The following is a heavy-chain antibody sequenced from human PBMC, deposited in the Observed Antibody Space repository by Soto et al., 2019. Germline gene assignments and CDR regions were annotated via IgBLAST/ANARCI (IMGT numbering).Heavy chain of an antibody. Sequence: EVQLLESGGGLVQPGGSLRLSCAASGVRFSDYAMTWVRQVPGRGLEWVSSIFASGDNTQYADSVKGRFTISRENSRDSLYLQMNRLRVEDTAVYYCARNPNGDYVGAFYIWGQWTMVTVSS. J-gene: IGHJ3*02. V-gene: IGHV3-23*01. CDR1: GVRFSDYA. D-gene: IGHD4-17*01. CDR2: IFASGDNT. CDR3: ARNPNGDYVGAFYI.